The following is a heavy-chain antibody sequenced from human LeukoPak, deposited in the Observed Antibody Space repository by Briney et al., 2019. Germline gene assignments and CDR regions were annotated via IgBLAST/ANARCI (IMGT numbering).Heavy chain of an antibody. Sequence: SETLSLTCAVYGGSFSGYYWSWIRQPPGKGLEWIGEINHSGSTNYNPSLKSRVTISVDTSKNQFSLKLSSVTAADTAVYYCARTIVGATGDFDYWGQGTLVTVSS. CDR3: ARTIVGATGDFDY. CDR2: INHSGST. D-gene: IGHD1-26*01. CDR1: GGSFSGYY. V-gene: IGHV4-34*01. J-gene: IGHJ4*02.